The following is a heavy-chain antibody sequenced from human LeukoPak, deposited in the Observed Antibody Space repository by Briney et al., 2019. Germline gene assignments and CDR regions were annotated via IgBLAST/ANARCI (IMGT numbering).Heavy chain of an antibody. Sequence: GGSLRLSCAASAFTFNRYWMNWVRQAPGKGRAWVAGIDGDGTEKYYVESGKGRFTISRDNAKKSVYLQMNSLRADDTAVYYCARAITVVDSYWGQGTLVTVSS. V-gene: IGHV3-7*01. D-gene: IGHD2-2*01. J-gene: IGHJ4*02. CDR2: IDGDGTEK. CDR1: AFTFNRYW. CDR3: ARAITVVDSY.